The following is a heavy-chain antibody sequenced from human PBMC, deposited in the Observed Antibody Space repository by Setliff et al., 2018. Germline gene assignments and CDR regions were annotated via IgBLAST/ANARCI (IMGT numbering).Heavy chain of an antibody. Sequence: PSETLSLTCTVPGGSISSISYYWGWIRQPPGKGLEWIGTVYDSGTTYYNPSLKSRVTIFVDTSKNQFSLNLSSVTAADTAVYYCARMSGFMYMDVWGKGTTVTVSS. J-gene: IGHJ6*03. V-gene: IGHV4-39*01. CDR2: VYDSGTT. CDR3: ARMSGFMYMDV. CDR1: GGSISSISYY. D-gene: IGHD3-16*01.